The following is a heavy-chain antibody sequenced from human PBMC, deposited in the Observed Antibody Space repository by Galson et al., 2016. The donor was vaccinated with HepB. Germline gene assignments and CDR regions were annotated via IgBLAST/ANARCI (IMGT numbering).Heavy chain of an antibody. D-gene: IGHD2-2*02. CDR3: AHSGAAIGLI. Sequence: SETLSLTCTVSGGSISSYYWSWIRQPPGKGPEWIGYIHYSGSTSYNPSLRSPVTISIDTSKKQFSLRLSSVTAADTAVYYCAHSGAAIGLIWGQGTLVTVSS. J-gene: IGHJ4*02. CDR1: GGSISSYY. CDR2: IHYSGST. V-gene: IGHV4-59*01.